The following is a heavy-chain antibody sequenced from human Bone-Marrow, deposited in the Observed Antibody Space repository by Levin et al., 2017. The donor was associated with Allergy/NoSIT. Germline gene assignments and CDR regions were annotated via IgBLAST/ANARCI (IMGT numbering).Heavy chain of an antibody. D-gene: IGHD6-13*01. J-gene: IGHJ6*02. CDR1: GFTFSSYA. V-gene: IGHV3-30-3*01. CDR2: ISYDGSNK. CDR3: ARDFRQQLGTVGADYYYGMDV. Sequence: TGGSLRLSCAASGFTFSSYAMHWVRQAPGKGLEWVAVISYDGSNKYYADSVKGRFTISRDNSKNTLYLQMNSLRAEDTAVYYCARDFRQQLGTVGADYYYGMDVWGQGTTVTVSS.